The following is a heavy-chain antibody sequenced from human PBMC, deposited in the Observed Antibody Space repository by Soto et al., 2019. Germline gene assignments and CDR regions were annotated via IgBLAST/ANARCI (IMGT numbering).Heavy chain of an antibody. CDR3: AEGGPPWVGTSGLNY. D-gene: IGHD1-26*01. CDR1: GFTFSDYA. CDR2: VSHDGRNT. V-gene: IGHV3-30*03. J-gene: IGHJ4*02. Sequence: VQLVESGGGVVQPGRSLRLSCAASGFTFSDYAMHWVRQAPGKGLEWVAVVSHDGRNTHYADSVKGRFTISRDSSKNTGSPGMTHPEAEGTGGYFFAEGGPPWVGTSGLNYWGQGALVTVSS.